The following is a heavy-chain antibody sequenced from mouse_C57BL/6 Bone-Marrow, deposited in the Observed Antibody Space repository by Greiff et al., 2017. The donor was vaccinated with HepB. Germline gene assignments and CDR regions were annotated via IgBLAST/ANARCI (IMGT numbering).Heavy chain of an antibody. Sequence: VQLQQSGPGLVQPSQSLSITCTVSGFSLTSYGVHWVRQSPGKGLEWLGVIWSGGSTDYNAAFISRLSISKDNSKSQVFFKMNSLQADDTAIYYCARYSNYFAWFAYWGQGTLVTVSA. J-gene: IGHJ3*01. CDR3: ARYSNYFAWFAY. V-gene: IGHV2-2*01. CDR2: IWSGGST. CDR1: GFSLTSYG. D-gene: IGHD2-5*01.